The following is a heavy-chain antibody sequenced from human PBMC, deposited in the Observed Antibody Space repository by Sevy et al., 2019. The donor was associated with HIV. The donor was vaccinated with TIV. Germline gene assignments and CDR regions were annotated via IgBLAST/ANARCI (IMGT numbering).Heavy chain of an antibody. V-gene: IGHV3-23*01. D-gene: IGHD3-3*01. CDR3: AKVTAALEDYYYGMDV. CDR1: GFTFSSYA. CDR2: ISGSGGST. Sequence: GGSLRLSCAASGFTFSSYAMSWVRHAPGKGLEWVSAISGSGGSTYYADSVKGRFTISRDNSKNTLYLQMNSLRAEDTAVYYCAKVTAALEDYYYGMDVWGQGTTVTVSS. J-gene: IGHJ6*02.